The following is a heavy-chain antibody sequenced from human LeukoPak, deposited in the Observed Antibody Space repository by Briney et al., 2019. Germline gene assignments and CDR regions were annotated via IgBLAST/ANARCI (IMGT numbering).Heavy chain of an antibody. D-gene: IGHD3-9*01. Sequence: ASVKVSCKASGYTFTSYGISWVRQAPGQGLEWMGWISAYNGNTNYAQKLQGRVTMTTDTSTSTAYMELRSLRSDDTAVYYCAKTMILTSLYYYYYMDVWGKGTTVTVSS. J-gene: IGHJ6*03. V-gene: IGHV1-18*01. CDR1: GYTFTSYG. CDR2: ISAYNGNT. CDR3: AKTMILTSLYYYYYMDV.